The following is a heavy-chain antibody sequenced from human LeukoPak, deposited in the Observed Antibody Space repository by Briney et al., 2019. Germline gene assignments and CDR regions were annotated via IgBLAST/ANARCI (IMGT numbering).Heavy chain of an antibody. CDR2: ISSSSSYI. D-gene: IGHD2-15*01. J-gene: IGHJ5*02. CDR1: GFTFSSYS. CDR3: ARGGYCSGGRCYPEGFDP. Sequence: GGSLRLTCAASGFTFSSYSMNWVRQAPGKGLEWVSSISSSSSYIYYADPVKGRFTISRDNAKNSLYLQMNSLRAEDTAVYYCARGGYCSGGRCYPEGFDPWGQGTLVTVSS. V-gene: IGHV3-21*01.